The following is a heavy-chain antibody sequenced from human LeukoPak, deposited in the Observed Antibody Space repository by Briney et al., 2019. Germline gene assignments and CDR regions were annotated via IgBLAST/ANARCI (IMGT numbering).Heavy chain of an antibody. CDR3: ARDSYTYYYDSSGYSDY. J-gene: IGHJ4*02. V-gene: IGHV3-23*01. CDR2: ISGSGGST. Sequence: PGGSLRLSCAASGFTFSSYAMSWVRQAPGKGLEWVSAISGSGGSTYYADSVKGRFTISRDNAKNSLYLQMNSLRAEDTAVYYCARDSYTYYYDSSGYSDYWGQGTLVTVSS. CDR1: GFTFSSYA. D-gene: IGHD3-22*01.